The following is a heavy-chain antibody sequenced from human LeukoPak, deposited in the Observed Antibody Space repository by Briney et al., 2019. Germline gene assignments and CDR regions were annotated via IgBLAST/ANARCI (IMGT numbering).Heavy chain of an antibody. Sequence: GTPCLTPALPRGSSTGYYWSWIRDPPREGREWIGEINHSGITNYNPTLKSRVTISVDTSKNKFSLKLRSVTAADTAVYYCARGSRYCSSGSCYSGWFDPWGQGTLVTVSS. CDR2: INHSGIT. CDR1: RGSSTGYY. D-gene: IGHD2-15*01. CDR3: ARGSRYCSSGSCYSGWFDP. J-gene: IGHJ5*02. V-gene: IGHV4-34*01.